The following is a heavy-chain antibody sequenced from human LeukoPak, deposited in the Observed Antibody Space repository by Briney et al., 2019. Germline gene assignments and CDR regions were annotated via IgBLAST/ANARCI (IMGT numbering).Heavy chain of an antibody. CDR3: ARVYGVTTVVKRAAFDI. Sequence: GASVKVSCKASGYTFTGYYMHWVRQAPGQGLEWMGRINPNSGGTNYAQKFQGRVTMTRDTSISTAYMELSRLRSDDTAVYYCARVYGVTTVVKRAAFDIWGQGTMVTVSS. CDR2: INPNSGGT. V-gene: IGHV1-2*06. CDR1: GYTFTGYY. D-gene: IGHD4-23*01. J-gene: IGHJ3*02.